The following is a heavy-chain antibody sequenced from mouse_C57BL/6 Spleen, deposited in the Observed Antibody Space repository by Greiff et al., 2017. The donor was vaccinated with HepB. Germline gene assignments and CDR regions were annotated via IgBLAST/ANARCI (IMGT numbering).Heavy chain of an antibody. V-gene: IGHV1-72*01. D-gene: IGHD1-1*01. Sequence: QVQLKQPGAELVKPGASVKLSCKASGYTFTSYWMHWVKQRPGRGLEWIGRIDPNSGGTKYNEKFKSKATLTVDKPSSTAYMQLSSLTSEDSAVYYCARERVITTVVATNYFDYWGQGTTLTVSS. CDR3: ARERVITTVVATNYFDY. CDR2: IDPNSGGT. J-gene: IGHJ2*01. CDR1: GYTFTSYW.